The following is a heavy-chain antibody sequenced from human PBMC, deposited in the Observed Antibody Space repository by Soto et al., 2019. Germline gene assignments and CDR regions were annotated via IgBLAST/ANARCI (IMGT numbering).Heavy chain of an antibody. CDR1: GGSISRDY. J-gene: IGHJ4*02. CDR3: GRDVEATGHLDY. V-gene: IGHV4-59*01. CDR2: IFYNGRT. Sequence: LXLTFTVSGGSISRDYWSWIRQPPGEGLEWIGYIFYNGRTNFNPSLKSRVTISADTSKNQFSLKLSSVTAADTAVYFCGRDVEATGHLDYWGQGTLVTVSS. D-gene: IGHD1-1*01.